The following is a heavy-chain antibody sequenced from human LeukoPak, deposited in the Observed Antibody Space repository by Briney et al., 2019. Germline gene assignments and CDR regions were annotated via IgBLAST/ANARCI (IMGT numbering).Heavy chain of an antibody. J-gene: IGHJ4*02. D-gene: IGHD5-18*01. Sequence: GGSLRLSCAASGFTFSNYAMSWARQAPGKGLEWVSAISGSGGSTYYADSVKGRFTISRDNSKNTLYLQMNSLRAEDTAVYYCTKGTIWLPFDYGGQGTLVTVS. CDR1: GFTFSNYA. CDR3: TKGTIWLPFDY. V-gene: IGHV3-23*01. CDR2: ISGSGGST.